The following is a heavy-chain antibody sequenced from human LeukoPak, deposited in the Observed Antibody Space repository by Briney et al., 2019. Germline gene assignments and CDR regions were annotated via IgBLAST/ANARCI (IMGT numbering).Heavy chain of an antibody. CDR3: AKGTGSYSERY. V-gene: IGHV3-23*01. CDR2: ISDSGGTT. D-gene: IGHD1-26*01. Sequence: PGGSLRLSCAASGFTFSNMNWVRQAPGKGLEWVSAISDSGGTTYYADSVKGRFTISRDNSKNTLYLQMSSLRAEDTAVYYCAKGTGSYSERYRGQGTLVTVSS. J-gene: IGHJ4*02. CDR1: GFTFSN.